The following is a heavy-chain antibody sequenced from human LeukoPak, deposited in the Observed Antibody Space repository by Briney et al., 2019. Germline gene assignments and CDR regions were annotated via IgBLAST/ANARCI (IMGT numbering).Heavy chain of an antibody. D-gene: IGHD3-22*01. CDR2: ISGSGGDT. Sequence: GGSLRLSCTASGFTFSRYAMSWVRQAAGKGLEWVSGISGSGGDTYYTDSVKGRFTISRDNSKTTVYLQMNSLRTEDTATYHCAKEGRLTVAAVVVENYFDYWGQGTPVTVSA. CDR3: AKEGRLTVAAVVVENYFDY. V-gene: IGHV3-23*01. CDR1: GFTFSRYA. J-gene: IGHJ4*02.